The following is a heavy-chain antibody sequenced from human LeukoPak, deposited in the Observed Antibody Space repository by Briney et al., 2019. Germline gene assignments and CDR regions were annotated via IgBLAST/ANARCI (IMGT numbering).Heavy chain of an antibody. J-gene: IGHJ3*02. D-gene: IGHD3-10*01. CDR3: GRVGGRSVSAKGDAFDI. CDR2: ISGSGGST. Sequence: GGSLRLSCAASGFTFSSYAMSWVRQAPGKGLEWVSAISGSGGSTYYADSVKGRFTISRDNSKNTLYLQMNSLRAEDTAMYYCGRVGGRSVSAKGDAFDIWGQGTMVTVSS. V-gene: IGHV3-23*01. CDR1: GFTFSSYA.